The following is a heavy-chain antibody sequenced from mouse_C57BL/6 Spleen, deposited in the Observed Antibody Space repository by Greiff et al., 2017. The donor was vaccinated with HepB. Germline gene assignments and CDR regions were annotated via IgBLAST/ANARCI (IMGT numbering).Heavy chain of an antibody. J-gene: IGHJ2*01. V-gene: IGHV1-54*01. CDR3: ARKSSGPYFDY. Sequence: VQLQESGAELVRPGTSVKVSCKASGYAFTNYLIEWVKQRPGQGLEWIGVINPGSGGTNYNEKFKGKATLTADKSSSTAYMQLSSLTSEDSAVYFCARKSSGPYFDYWGQGTTLTVSS. CDR1: GYAFTNYL. CDR2: INPGSGGT. D-gene: IGHD1-1*01.